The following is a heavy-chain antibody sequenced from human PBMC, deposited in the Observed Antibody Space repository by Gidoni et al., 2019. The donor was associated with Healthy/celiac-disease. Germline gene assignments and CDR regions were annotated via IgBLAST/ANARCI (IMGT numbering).Heavy chain of an antibody. J-gene: IGHJ6*02. Sequence: QVQLVQSGAEVKKPGSSVKVSCKASGATFSRYAISWVRQAPGQGLEWMGRIIPILGIANYAQKFQGRVTITADKSTSTAYMELSSLRSEDTAVYYCARDVSYDFWSGKIYGMDVWGQGTTVTVSS. V-gene: IGHV1-69*09. CDR3: ARDVSYDFWSGKIYGMDV. D-gene: IGHD3-3*01. CDR1: GATFSRYA. CDR2: IIPILGIA.